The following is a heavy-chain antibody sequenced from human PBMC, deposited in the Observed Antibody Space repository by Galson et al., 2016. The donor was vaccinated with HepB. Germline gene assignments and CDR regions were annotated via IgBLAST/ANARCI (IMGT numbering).Heavy chain of an antibody. V-gene: IGHV3-48*01. J-gene: IGHJ3*01. CDR2: ISGTSGTM. CDR1: GFTFSTYG. Sequence: SLRLSCAASGFTFSTYGMNWVRQAPGKGLEWVSYISGTSGTMYHADSVKGRFTISRDNAKNSLYLQMTDLRAEDTAVYYCARGFDLWGQGTMGTVSS. CDR3: ARGFDL.